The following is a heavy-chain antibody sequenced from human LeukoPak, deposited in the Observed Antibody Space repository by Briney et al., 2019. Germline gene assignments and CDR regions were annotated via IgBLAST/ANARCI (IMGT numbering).Heavy chain of an antibody. D-gene: IGHD3-10*01. Sequence: SETLSLTCTVSGGSISSYYWNWIRQPPGKGLEWIGNIYSSGSTNYNPSLKSRVTISVDTSKNQFSLKLSSVTAADTAVYYCARVNNYDGYVRFDYWGQGTLVTVSS. CDR1: GGSISSYY. J-gene: IGHJ4*02. CDR2: IYSSGST. V-gene: IGHV4-59*01. CDR3: ARVNNYDGYVRFDY.